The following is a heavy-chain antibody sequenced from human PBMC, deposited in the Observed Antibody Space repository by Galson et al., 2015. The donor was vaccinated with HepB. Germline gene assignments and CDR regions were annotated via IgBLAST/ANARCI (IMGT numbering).Heavy chain of an antibody. J-gene: IGHJ4*02. V-gene: IGHV3-74*01. Sequence: SLRLSCAASGFTFSKYWMHWVRQAPGKGPVWVSRINSDGSSTNHAGSVKGRFTISRDNAKDTLYLEMNSLRVEDMGVYYCARDGGTLYYFDSWGQGTLVTVSS. CDR1: GFTFSKYW. D-gene: IGHD1-1*01. CDR3: ARDGGTLYYFDS. CDR2: INSDGSST.